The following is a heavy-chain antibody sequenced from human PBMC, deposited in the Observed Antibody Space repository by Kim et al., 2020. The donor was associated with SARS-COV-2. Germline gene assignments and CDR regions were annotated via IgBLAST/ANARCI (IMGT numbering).Heavy chain of an antibody. CDR3: ARGDCGNTSCYKPFDY. Sequence: GGSLRLSCATSGFTFSDYYMSWIRQAPGRGLEWVAYISSSASTINYADSVKGRFTISRDNAKNSLYLQMGSLRAEDTAVYYCARGDCGNTSCYKPFDYWGQGTLVTVSS. D-gene: IGHD2-2*02. V-gene: IGHV3-11*01. CDR2: ISSSASTI. J-gene: IGHJ4*02. CDR1: GFTFSDYY.